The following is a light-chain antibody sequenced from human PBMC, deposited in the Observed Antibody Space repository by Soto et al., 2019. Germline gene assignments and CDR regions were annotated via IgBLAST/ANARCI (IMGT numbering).Light chain of an antibody. Sequence: DIQMTQSPSSLSASVGDRVTIICQASQDITNYLNWYQQKPGKAPKLLIYDASNLETGVPSRFSGSGSGTHFSFTISSLQPEDIETYYCQKYDNVPFTSGQGTRLEMK. CDR3: QKYDNVPFT. J-gene: IGKJ5*01. V-gene: IGKV1-33*01. CDR2: DAS. CDR1: QDITNY.